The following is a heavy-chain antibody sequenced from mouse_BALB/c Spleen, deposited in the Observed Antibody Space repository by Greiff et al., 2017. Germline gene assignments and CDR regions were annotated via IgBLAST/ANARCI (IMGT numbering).Heavy chain of an antibody. V-gene: IGHV1-9*01. D-gene: IGHD1-1*01. Sequence: LQESGAELMTPGASVKISCKATGYTFSSYWIEWVKQRPGHGLEWIGEILPGSGSTNYNEKFKGKATFTADTSTNTAYIQLSSLTSENSAVSYCARLCDSSSWYFDVWGAGTTVTVSS. CDR3: ARLCDSSSWYFDV. CDR1: GYTFSSYW. CDR2: ILPGSGST. J-gene: IGHJ1*01.